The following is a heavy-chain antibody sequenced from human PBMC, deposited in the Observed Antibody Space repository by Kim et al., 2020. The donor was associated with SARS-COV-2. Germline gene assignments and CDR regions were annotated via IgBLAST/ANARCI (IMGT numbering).Heavy chain of an antibody. CDR3: AKRLPGTPFDY. J-gene: IGHJ4*02. V-gene: IGHV3-23*01. D-gene: IGHD6-13*01. Sequence: YYADSVKGRFTISRDKSKNTLYLQMNSLRAEDTAVYYCAKRLPGTPFDYWGQGTLVTVSS.